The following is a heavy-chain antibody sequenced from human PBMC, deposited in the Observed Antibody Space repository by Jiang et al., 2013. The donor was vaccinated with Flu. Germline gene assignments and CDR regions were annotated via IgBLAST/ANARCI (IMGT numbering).Heavy chain of an antibody. J-gene: IGHJ4*02. CDR1: GFTFTNCD. CDR3: AKISYYTGQVAY. Sequence: VQLVESGGGLVQPGGSLRLSCAASGFTFTNCDMSWVRQAPGKGLEWVSSIGRSGDSTYYTDSVNGRFTISRDNSKNTLFLQMNSLRADDTAVYYCAKISYYTGQVAYWGQGTPVTVSS. D-gene: IGHD3-10*01. V-gene: IGHV3-23*04. CDR2: IGRSGDST.